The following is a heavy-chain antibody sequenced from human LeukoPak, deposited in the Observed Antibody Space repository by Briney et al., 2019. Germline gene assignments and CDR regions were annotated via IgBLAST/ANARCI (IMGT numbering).Heavy chain of an antibody. V-gene: IGHV4-39*01. CDR2: IYYGGST. Sequence: SETLSLTCTVSGGSISSSSYYWGWIRQPPGKGLEWIGSIYYGGSTYYNPSLKSRVTISVDTSKNQFSLKLSSVTAADTAVYYCARSLEYSYGQFDYWGQGTLVTVSS. CDR1: GGSISSSSYY. D-gene: IGHD5-18*01. J-gene: IGHJ4*02. CDR3: ARSLEYSYGQFDY.